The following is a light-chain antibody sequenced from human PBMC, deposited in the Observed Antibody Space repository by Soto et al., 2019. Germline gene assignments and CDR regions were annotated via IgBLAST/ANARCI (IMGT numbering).Light chain of an antibody. V-gene: IGKV1-39*01. CDR2: AAS. Sequence: DIQMTQSPSSLFASVGDRVTITCRASQSISRYLSWYQHNPGKAPKLLIYAASSLQSGVPSRFSGSGSGTDFTLTISSLQPEDFATYYCQQSFSSLGTFGQGTRVEIK. CDR3: QQSFSSLGT. CDR1: QSISRY. J-gene: IGKJ1*01.